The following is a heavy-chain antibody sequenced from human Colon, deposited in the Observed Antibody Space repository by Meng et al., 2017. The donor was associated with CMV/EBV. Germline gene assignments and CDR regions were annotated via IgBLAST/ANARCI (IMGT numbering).Heavy chain of an antibody. D-gene: IGHD2-2*01. CDR1: GLTFTTYS. CDR3: ARGAYCSTSYCQTSVFDF. Sequence: GGSLRLSCAASGLTFTTYSMNWVRQAPGKGLEWFSYISAGSSIIYYADSVKGRFTVSRDNSKNSLYLQMNSLSADDTAIYYCARGAYCSTSYCQTSVFDFWGQGALVTVSS. J-gene: IGHJ4*02. V-gene: IGHV3-48*04. CDR2: ISAGSSII.